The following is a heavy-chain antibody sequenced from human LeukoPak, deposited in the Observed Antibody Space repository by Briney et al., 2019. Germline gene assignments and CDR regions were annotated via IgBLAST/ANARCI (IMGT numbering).Heavy chain of an antibody. D-gene: IGHD3-10*01. CDR1: GFTLSIYG. CDR3: ARDGWFGDNNWFDP. Sequence: GVPLRLSCATSGFTLSIYGMHWVRQAPGKGLEWVSYISSASNNIYYADSVKGRFTISRDNDKNSLYLQMNSLRAEDTAMYYCARDGWFGDNNWFDPWGQGTLVTVSS. CDR2: ISSASNNI. V-gene: IGHV3-48*01. J-gene: IGHJ5*02.